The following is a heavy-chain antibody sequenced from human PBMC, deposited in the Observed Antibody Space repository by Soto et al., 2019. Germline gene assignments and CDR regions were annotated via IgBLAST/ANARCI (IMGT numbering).Heavy chain of an antibody. CDR2: IGGSGDIT. J-gene: IGHJ4*02. V-gene: IGHV3-23*01. Sequence: EVQLLESGGGLVQPGGSLRLSCAASGFTFNSDTMSWVRQAPGKGLEWVSGIGGSGDITDYADAVKGRFTISSDNSKNTLYLLMKSLRVDDTAVYYCAKSHRLPAADAQFDDSGQGPLVTVAS. CDR1: GFTFNSDT. D-gene: IGHD6-13*01. CDR3: AKSHRLPAADAQFDD.